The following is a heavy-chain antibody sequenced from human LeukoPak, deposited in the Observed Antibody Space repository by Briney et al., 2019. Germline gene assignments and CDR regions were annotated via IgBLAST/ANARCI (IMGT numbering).Heavy chain of an antibody. Sequence: SETLSLTCTVSGYSISSGYYWGWIRQSPGKGLEWIGSIYNSGSTYYNPSLKSRVTISIDTSKNQFSLKLRSVTAADTAVYYCARENGYKYDYWGQGTLVTVSS. CDR1: GYSISSGYY. V-gene: IGHV4-38-2*02. CDR2: IYNSGST. J-gene: IGHJ4*02. CDR3: ARENGYKYDY. D-gene: IGHD5-24*01.